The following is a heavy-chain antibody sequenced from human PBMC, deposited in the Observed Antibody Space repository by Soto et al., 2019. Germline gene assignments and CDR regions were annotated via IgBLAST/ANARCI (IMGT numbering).Heavy chain of an antibody. J-gene: IGHJ5*02. V-gene: IGHV1-2*06. Sequence: ASVKVSCKASGYSFTGYYMHWARQAPGQGLEWMGRINPNTGGTDYAQKFQGRVTMTRDTSIGTAYMELSSLSSDDAAMYYCARDVPYCSNVINCVGWGPWGQGTLVTVSS. CDR1: GYSFTGYY. D-gene: IGHD2-8*01. CDR2: INPNTGGT. CDR3: ARDVPYCSNVINCVGWGP.